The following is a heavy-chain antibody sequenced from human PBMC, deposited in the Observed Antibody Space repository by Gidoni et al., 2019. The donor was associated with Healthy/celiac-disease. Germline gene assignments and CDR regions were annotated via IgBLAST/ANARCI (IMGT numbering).Heavy chain of an antibody. Sequence: QLPLQESGPGLVKPSETLSLTCTVSGGSISSSSYYWGWIRQPPGKGLEWIGSIYYSGSTYYNPSLKSRVTISVDTSKNQFSLKLSSVTAADTAVYYCARHLGVGAFDIWGQGTMVTVSS. CDR2: IYYSGST. D-gene: IGHD3-16*01. CDR1: GGSISSSSYY. V-gene: IGHV4-39*01. CDR3: ARHLGVGAFDI. J-gene: IGHJ3*02.